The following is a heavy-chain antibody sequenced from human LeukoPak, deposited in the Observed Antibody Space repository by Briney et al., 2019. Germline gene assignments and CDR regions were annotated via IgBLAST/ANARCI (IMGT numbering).Heavy chain of an antibody. D-gene: IGHD4-17*01. Sequence: GGSLRLSCAASGFTFCRPWMHCVREAPGKGVRWVSRINSDVSSTGYADSVKGRFTISRDNAKNTLYMHMNTLRAEDTALYYCVRSGGNYGDYALYWGQGALVTVSS. CDR3: VRSGGNYGDYALY. CDR2: INSDVSST. V-gene: IGHV3-74*01. CDR1: GFTFCRPW. J-gene: IGHJ4*02.